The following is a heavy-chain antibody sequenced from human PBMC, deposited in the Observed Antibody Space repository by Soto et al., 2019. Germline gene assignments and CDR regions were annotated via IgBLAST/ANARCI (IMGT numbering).Heavy chain of an antibody. D-gene: IGHD3-10*01. CDR1: GFTFGDYA. Sequence: PGGSLRLSCTASGFTFGDYAMSWFRQAPGKGLEWVGFIRSKAYGGITEYAASVRGRFTISRDDSKSSAYLQMNSLKSEDTAVYYCTRPRSTITLVRGVMPPCMGVWGKGTTVTVSS. CDR3: TRPRSTITLVRGVMPPCMGV. CDR2: IRSKAYGGIT. J-gene: IGHJ6*04. V-gene: IGHV3-49*03.